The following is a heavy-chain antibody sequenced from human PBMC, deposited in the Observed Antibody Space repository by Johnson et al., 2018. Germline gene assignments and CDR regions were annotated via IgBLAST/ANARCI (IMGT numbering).Heavy chain of an antibody. Sequence: VQLVQSGGGLVQPGGSLRLSCAASGFTFSSYWMHWVRQAPGKGLVWVSRINSDGSSTSYADSVKGRFTISRDNAKNTLYLQMNSLRAEETAVYYWARVDSSRWGEFRSDAFDIWGQGTMVTVSS. J-gene: IGHJ3*02. CDR2: INSDGSST. CDR3: ARVDSSRWGEFRSDAFDI. CDR1: GFTFSSYW. D-gene: IGHD3-16*01. V-gene: IGHV3-74*02.